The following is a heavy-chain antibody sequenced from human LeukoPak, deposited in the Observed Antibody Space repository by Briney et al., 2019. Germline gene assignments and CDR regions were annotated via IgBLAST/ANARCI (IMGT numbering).Heavy chain of an antibody. J-gene: IGHJ4*02. CDR1: GGTFSSYA. D-gene: IGHD4-23*01. CDR3: AEVYGGNSAASRIDY. Sequence: ASVKVSCKASGGTFSSYAISWVRQAPGQGLEWMGRIIPILGIANYAQKSQGRVTITADKSTSTAYMELSSLRSEDTAVYYCAEVYGGNSAASRIDYWGQGTLVTVSS. V-gene: IGHV1-69*04. CDR2: IIPILGIA.